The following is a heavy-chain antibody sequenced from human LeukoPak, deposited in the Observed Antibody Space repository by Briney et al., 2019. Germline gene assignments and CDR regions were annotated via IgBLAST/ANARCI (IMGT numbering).Heavy chain of an antibody. J-gene: IGHJ4*02. V-gene: IGHV3-74*01. Sequence: PGGSLRLSCAASGFTFSSYWMHWVRQVPGKGLEWVSRINNDGTGTSYADSVKGRFTISRDNAKNTLSLQMDSLRAEDTAVYYCGTVFEFWGQGTLVTVSS. CDR3: GTVFEF. CDR1: GFTFSSYW. D-gene: IGHD2-21*01. CDR2: INNDGTGT.